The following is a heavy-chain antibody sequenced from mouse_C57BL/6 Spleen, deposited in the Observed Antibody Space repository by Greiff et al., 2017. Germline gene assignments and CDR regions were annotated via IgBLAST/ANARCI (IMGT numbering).Heavy chain of an antibody. CDR1: GFTFSSYG. CDR3: ARYYGSSFDY. CDR2: ISSGGSYT. J-gene: IGHJ2*01. Sequence: DVHLVESGGDLVKPGGSLKLSCAASGFTFSSYGMSWVRQTPDKRLEWVATISSGGSYTYYPDSVKGRFTISRDNAKNTLYLQMSSLKSEDTAMYYCARYYGSSFDYWGQGTTLTVSS. V-gene: IGHV5-6*01. D-gene: IGHD1-1*01.